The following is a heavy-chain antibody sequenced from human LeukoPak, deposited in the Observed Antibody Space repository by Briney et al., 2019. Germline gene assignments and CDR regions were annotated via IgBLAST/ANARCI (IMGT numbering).Heavy chain of an antibody. CDR1: AGSISSTNW. D-gene: IGHD3-10*01. CDR3: ARDVWVRGVIISDY. J-gene: IGHJ4*02. CDR2: VDHSGYT. Sequence: KPSETLSLTCAVSAGSISSTNWWTWVRQPPGKGLEWIGEVDHSGYTNYNPSLKSRVTISVDKSKNHFSLKLSSVTAADTAIYYCARDVWVRGVIISDYWGQGTLVTVSS. V-gene: IGHV4-4*02.